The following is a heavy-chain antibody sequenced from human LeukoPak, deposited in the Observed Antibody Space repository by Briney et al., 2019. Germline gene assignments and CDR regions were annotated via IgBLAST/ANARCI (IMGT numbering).Heavy chain of an antibody. CDR2: IYPGDSDT. D-gene: IGHD5-18*01. V-gene: IGHV5-51*01. Sequence: GESLKISCKGSGYSFTSYWIGWVRQMPGKGLEWMGIIYPGDSDTRYSPSFQGQVTISADKSISTAYLQWSSLKASDTAMYYCARHPSSGYSYGYTPDYFDYWGQGTLVTVSS. J-gene: IGHJ4*02. CDR1: GYSFTSYW. CDR3: ARHPSSGYSYGYTPDYFDY.